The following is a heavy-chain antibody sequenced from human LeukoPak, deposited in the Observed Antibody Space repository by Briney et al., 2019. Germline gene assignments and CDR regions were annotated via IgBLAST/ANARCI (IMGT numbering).Heavy chain of an antibody. CDR2: IYTTGST. D-gene: IGHD3-22*01. CDR3: ARDKHAYYYDSSGYLFDY. CDR1: GGSISDYY. Sequence: SETLSLTCTVSGGSISDYYWSWIRQPAGKGLEWIGRIYTTGSTDYNPSLKSRVTMSVDTSKNQFSLKLSSVTAADTAVYYCARDKHAYYYDSSGYLFDYWGQGTLVTVSS. V-gene: IGHV4-4*07. J-gene: IGHJ4*02.